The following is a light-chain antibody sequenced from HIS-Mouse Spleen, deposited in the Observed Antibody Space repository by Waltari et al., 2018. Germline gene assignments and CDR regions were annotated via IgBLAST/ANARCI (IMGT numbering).Light chain of an antibody. V-gene: IGLV2-23*01. CDR2: EGS. CDR3: CSYAGSSTWV. CDR1: SSDVGSYNL. Sequence: QSALTQPASVSGSPGQSSTIPCTGTSSDVGSYNLVSWYQQPPGKAPKLRIYEGSKRPSGVSNRFSGSKSGNTASLTISGLQAEDEADYYCCSYAGSSTWVFGGGTKLTVL. J-gene: IGLJ3*02.